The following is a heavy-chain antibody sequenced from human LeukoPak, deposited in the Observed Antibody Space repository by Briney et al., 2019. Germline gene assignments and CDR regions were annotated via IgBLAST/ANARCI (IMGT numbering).Heavy chain of an antibody. Sequence: GGSLRLSCAASGFTFSSFAMTWVRQGPGQGLEWVSSITGNHGPTYNTDSVKGRFIISRDNSQNTLYLQMNSLRAEDTAVYYCTKDPNGDYVGAFDPWGQGTLVTVSS. CDR1: GFTFSSFA. D-gene: IGHD4-17*01. CDR3: TKDPNGDYVGAFDP. CDR2: ITGNHGPT. V-gene: IGHV3-23*01. J-gene: IGHJ5*02.